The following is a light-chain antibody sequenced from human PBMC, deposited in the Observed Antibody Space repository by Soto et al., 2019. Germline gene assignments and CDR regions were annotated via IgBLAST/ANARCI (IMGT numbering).Light chain of an antibody. J-gene: IGKJ3*01. CDR1: QDIKTY. V-gene: IGKV1-9*01. CDR3: QQLNNYPPFT. Sequence: IQLTQSPSSLSASIGDRVSITCRASQDIKTYVAWYQQKPGKAPKLLIYGAFTLQSGVPSRFNGSGSGTDFTLTISRLQPEDFATYYCQQLNNYPPFTVGPGTTVDLE. CDR2: GAF.